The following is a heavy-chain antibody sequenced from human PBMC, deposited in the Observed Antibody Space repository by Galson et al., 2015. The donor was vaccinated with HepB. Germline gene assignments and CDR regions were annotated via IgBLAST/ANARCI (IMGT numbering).Heavy chain of an antibody. CDR1: GYIFTHYA. CDR3: ARANTLELQAFYYYMDV. CDR2: INTNTLNP. V-gene: IGHV7-4-1*02. D-gene: IGHD1-7*01. J-gene: IGHJ6*03. Sequence: SVKVSCKASGYIFTHYALNWVRQAPGQGLEWMGWINTNTLNPTYAQGFTGRLVFSLDTSVSTAYLQISSLKTEDTAVYYCARANTLELQAFYYYMDVWGKGASVTVSS.